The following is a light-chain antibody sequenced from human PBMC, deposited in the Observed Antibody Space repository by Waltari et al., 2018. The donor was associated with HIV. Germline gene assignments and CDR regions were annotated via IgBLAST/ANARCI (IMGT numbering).Light chain of an antibody. V-gene: IGKV3-15*01. CDR1: QNIGTN. CDR2: GAS. Sequence: EIVMTQSPATLSVSPGERATLSCRASQNIGTNLAWYQQKPGQAPRLLIYGASTRATGIPARFSGSGAGTECTLAISSLQAEDFAVYYCQQYDTWPPKTFGQGTKVEIK. J-gene: IGKJ1*01. CDR3: QQYDTWPPKT.